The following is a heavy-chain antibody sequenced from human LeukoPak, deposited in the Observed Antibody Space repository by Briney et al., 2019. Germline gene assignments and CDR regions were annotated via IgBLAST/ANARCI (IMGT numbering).Heavy chain of an antibody. Sequence: GGSLRLSCAASGFTFSSYSMNWVRQAPGKGLEWVSYISSTSATIYYADSVRGRFTISRDNAKNSLYLQMNSLRADDTAVYHCARASVGYSLFDYWGQGTLVTVSS. CDR3: ARASVGYSLFDY. D-gene: IGHD2-15*01. V-gene: IGHV3-48*04. CDR2: ISSTSATI. J-gene: IGHJ4*02. CDR1: GFTFSSYS.